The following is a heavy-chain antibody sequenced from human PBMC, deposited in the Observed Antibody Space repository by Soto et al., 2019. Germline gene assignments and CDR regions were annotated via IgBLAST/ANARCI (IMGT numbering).Heavy chain of an antibody. CDR3: ARATYASGSYSLDF. CDR1: GFTFSDHY. Sequence: EVQLVESGGGMVQPGGSLGLSCAASGFTFSDHYMDWVRQAPGKGLEWLGRTRNKANSYTTEYAASVKGRFTISRDDSKNLLYLQLSSLKTADTAVYYCARATYASGSYSLDFWGQGTLVTVSS. J-gene: IGHJ4*02. D-gene: IGHD3-10*01. CDR2: TRNKANSYTT. V-gene: IGHV3-72*01.